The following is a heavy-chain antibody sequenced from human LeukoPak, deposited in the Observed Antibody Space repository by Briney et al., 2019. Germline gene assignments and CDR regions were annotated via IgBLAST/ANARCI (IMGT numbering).Heavy chain of an antibody. J-gene: IGHJ4*02. Sequence: GGSLRLSCAASGFTFSSYAMSCVRQAPGKGLEWVSVISNSGGSTFYADSVKGRFTISRDNSKNTLYLQMNSLRVEDTALYYCARGLYYYDSSGYYYLGYWGQGTLVTVSS. CDR2: ISNSGGST. CDR1: GFTFSSYA. V-gene: IGHV3-23*01. D-gene: IGHD3-22*01. CDR3: ARGLYYYDSSGYYYLGY.